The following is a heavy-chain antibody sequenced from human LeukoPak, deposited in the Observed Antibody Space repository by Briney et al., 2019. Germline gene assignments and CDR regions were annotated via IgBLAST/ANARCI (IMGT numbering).Heavy chain of an antibody. D-gene: IGHD3-10*01. J-gene: IGHJ4*02. CDR3: AKGRPYYYGSGSYYSSLY. CDR1: GFTFSSYA. CDR2: ISGSGGST. Sequence: PGGSLKLSCAASGFTFSSYAMSWVRQAPGKGLEWVSAISGSGGSTYYADSVKGRFTISIDNSKNTLYLQMNSLRAEDTAVYYCAKGRPYYYGSGSYYSSLYWGQGTLVTVSS. V-gene: IGHV3-23*01.